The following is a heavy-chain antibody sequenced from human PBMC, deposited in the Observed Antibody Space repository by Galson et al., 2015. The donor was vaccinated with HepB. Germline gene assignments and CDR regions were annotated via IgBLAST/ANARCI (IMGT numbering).Heavy chain of an antibody. Sequence: LRLSCAGSGFTFTNDALSWVRQAPGKGLKWVSPVRDSGDDTYYADSVKGRFSISRDKSKNTLYLQMDSVRAEDTALYYCAKSITYGGPSAPGQWGQGTLVTVSS. CDR2: VRDSGDDT. CDR3: AKSITYGGPSAPGQ. J-gene: IGHJ4*02. D-gene: IGHD6-6*01. V-gene: IGHV3-23*01. CDR1: GFTFTNDA.